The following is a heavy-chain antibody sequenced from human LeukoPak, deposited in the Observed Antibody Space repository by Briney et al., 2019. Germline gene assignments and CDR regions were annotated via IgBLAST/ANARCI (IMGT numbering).Heavy chain of an antibody. CDR1: GYIFSSSG. Sequence: GGSLRLSCAASGYIFSSSGMHWVRQAPGKGLEWVAVIWSDGSSKYYADSVKGRFTISRDNSKNTLYLQMNSLRVEDTAVYYCAREAVASWFDPWGQGTPLTVSS. J-gene: IGHJ5*02. CDR3: AREAVASWFDP. D-gene: IGHD2-15*01. V-gene: IGHV3-33*01. CDR2: IWSDGSSK.